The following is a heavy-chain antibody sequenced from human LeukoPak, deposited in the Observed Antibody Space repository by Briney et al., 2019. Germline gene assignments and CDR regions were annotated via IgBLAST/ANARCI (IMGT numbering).Heavy chain of an antibody. CDR1: GGSISSSNW. CDR2: IYHSGST. V-gene: IGHV4-4*02. CDR3: AREARGLWAAAEGYFDY. J-gene: IGHJ4*02. Sequence: PSETLSLTCAVSGGSISSSNWWSWVRQPPGKGLEWIGEIYHSGSTNYNPSLKSRVTISVDKSKNQFSLKLSSVTAADTAVYYCAREARGLWAAAEGYFDYWGQGTLVTVSS. D-gene: IGHD6-13*01.